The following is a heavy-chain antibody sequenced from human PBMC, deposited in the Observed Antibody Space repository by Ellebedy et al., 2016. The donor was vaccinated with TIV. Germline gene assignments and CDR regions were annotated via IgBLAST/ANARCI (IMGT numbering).Heavy chain of an antibody. CDR1: GFTFSDYY. CDR3: AGLTGLGYFDY. CDR2: ISSSGSTI. V-gene: IGHV3-11*04. D-gene: IGHD7-27*01. Sequence: GGSLRLXXAASGFTFSDYYMSWIRQAPGKGLEWVSYISSSGSTIYYADSVKGRFTISRDNAKNSLYLQMNSLRAEDTAVYYCAGLTGLGYFDYWGQGTLVTVSS. J-gene: IGHJ4*02.